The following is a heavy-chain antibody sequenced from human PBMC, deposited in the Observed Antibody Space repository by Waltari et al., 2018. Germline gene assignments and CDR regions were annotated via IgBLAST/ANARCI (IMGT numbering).Heavy chain of an antibody. J-gene: IGHJ4*02. CDR2: IYYSGST. V-gene: IGHV4-39*07. CDR1: GGSISSSRYY. CDR3: ASRPPHGEAVDY. Sequence: QLQLQESGPGLVKPSETLSLTCTVSGGSISSSRYYWGWIRQPPGKGLEWIGSIYYSGSTYYNPSLKSRVTISVDTSKNQFSLKLSSVTAADTAVYYCASRPPHGEAVDYWGQGTLVTVSS. D-gene: IGHD6-6*01.